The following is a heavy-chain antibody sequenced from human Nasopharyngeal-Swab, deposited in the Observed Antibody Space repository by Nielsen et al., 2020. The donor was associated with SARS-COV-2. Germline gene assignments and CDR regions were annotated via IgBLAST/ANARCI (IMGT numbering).Heavy chain of an antibody. D-gene: IGHD2-21*02. CDR1: GFTFSSYA. V-gene: IGHV3-23*01. Sequence: GESLKISCAASGFTFSSYAMSWVRQAPGKGLEWVSAISGSGGSTYYADSVKGRFTISRDNSKNTLYLQMNSLRAEDTAVYYCARAPPGVVFGVVTAIVAFDIWGQGTMVTVSS. CDR2: ISGSGGST. J-gene: IGHJ3*02. CDR3: ARAPPGVVFGVVTAIVAFDI.